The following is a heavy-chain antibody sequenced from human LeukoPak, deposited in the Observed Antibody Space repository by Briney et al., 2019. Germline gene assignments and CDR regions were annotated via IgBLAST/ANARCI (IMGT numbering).Heavy chain of an antibody. J-gene: IGHJ3*02. CDR1: GGSISSGGYY. Sequence: PSQTLSLTCTVSGGSISSGGYYWSWIRQPPGKGLEWIGYIYYSGSTYYNPSLKSRVTISVDTSKNQFSLKLSSVTAADTAVYYCARSGRRSSSGAFDIWGQGTMVTVSS. CDR2: IYYSGST. V-gene: IGHV4-30-4*08. D-gene: IGHD6-6*01. CDR3: ARSGRRSSSGAFDI.